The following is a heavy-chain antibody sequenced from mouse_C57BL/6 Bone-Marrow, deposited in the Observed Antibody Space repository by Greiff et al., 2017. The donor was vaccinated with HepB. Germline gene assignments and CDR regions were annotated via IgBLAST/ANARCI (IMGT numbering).Heavy chain of an antibody. J-gene: IGHJ1*03. CDR3: ARRYYGPWDFDV. D-gene: IGHD1-2*01. V-gene: IGHV5-15*01. CDR2: ISNLAYSI. Sequence: EVKLVESGGGLVQPGGSLKLSCAASGFTFSDYGMAWVRQAPRKGPEWVAFISNLAYSIYYADTVTGRFTISRENAKNTLYLEMSSLRSVDTAMYYCARRYYGPWDFDVWGTGTTVTVSS. CDR1: GFTFSDYG.